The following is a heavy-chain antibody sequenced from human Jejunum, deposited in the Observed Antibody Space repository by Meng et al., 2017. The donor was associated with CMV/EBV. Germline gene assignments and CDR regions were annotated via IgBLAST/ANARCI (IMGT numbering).Heavy chain of an antibody. J-gene: IGHJ4*02. CDR2: IVGGGGST. Sequence: SDVTFGAYARSGVRQAPGKGLEWVATIVGGGGSTYYPDSVKGRFTISRDNYKNTLYLQMNSLRAEDTALYYCATYYTIDYSFFDFWGQGTLVTVSS. V-gene: IGHV3-23*01. CDR1: DVTFGAYA. CDR3: ATYYTIDYSFFDF. D-gene: IGHD3-3*01.